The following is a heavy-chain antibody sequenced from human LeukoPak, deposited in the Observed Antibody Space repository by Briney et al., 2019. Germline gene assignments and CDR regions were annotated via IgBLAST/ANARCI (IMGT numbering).Heavy chain of an antibody. J-gene: IGHJ4*02. V-gene: IGHV4-39*07. Sequence: SETLSLTCTVPGGSISSSSYYWGWIRQPPGKGLEWIGSIYYSGSTYYNPSLKSRVTISVDTSKNQFSLKLSSVTAADTAVYYCARSMYFDYWGQGTLVTVSS. CDR2: IYYSGST. D-gene: IGHD2/OR15-2a*01. CDR1: GGSISSSSYY. CDR3: ARSMYFDY.